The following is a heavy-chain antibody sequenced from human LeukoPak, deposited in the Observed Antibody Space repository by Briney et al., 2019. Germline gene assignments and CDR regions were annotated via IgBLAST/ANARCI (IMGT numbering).Heavy chain of an antibody. CDR2: IKQDGSEK. CDR3: ARVNLL. V-gene: IGHV3-7*01. CDR1: GFIFSSYW. Sequence: GGSLRLSCAASGFIFSSYWMSWVRQAPGKGLEWVANIKQDGSEKYYVDSVKGRFTISRDNAKNSLYLQMNSLRAEDTAVYYCARVNLLGGQGTLVTVSS. J-gene: IGHJ4*02. D-gene: IGHD1-14*01.